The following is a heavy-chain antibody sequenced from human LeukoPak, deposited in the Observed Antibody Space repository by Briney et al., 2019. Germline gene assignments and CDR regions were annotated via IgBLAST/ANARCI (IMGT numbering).Heavy chain of an antibody. V-gene: IGHV5-51*01. Sequence: GESLKISCKGSGFSFNMYWIGWGRQMPGKGLEWMGIIYPGDSDTRYSPSFQGQVTISVDKSISTAYLQWSSLKASDTAMYYCARRQGCSNTACPPDNWGQGNLVTVSS. J-gene: IGHJ4*02. CDR2: IYPGDSDT. CDR1: GFSFNMYW. D-gene: IGHD2-2*01. CDR3: ARRQGCSNTACPPDN.